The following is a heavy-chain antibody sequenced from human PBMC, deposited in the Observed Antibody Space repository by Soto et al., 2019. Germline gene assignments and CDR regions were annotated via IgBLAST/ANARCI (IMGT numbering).Heavy chain of an antibody. D-gene: IGHD3-10*01. CDR3: ARDSGTVGYDDS. CDR1: GGTFSTYT. Sequence: QVQLVHSGAEVKKPGSSVKVSCKSSGGTFSTYTINWVRQASGQGLEWMGRIIPLLDVTNNAQRFQGRVTITAHKSTSTVYMELTSLTSQDTAVYYCARDSGTVGYDDSWGQGTLVTVSS. J-gene: IGHJ4*02. CDR2: IIPLLDVT. V-gene: IGHV1-69*04.